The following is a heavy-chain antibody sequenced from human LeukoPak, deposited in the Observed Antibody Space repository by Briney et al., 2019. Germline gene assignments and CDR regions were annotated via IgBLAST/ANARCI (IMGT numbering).Heavy chain of an antibody. CDR1: GYTFTGYY. J-gene: IGHJ5*02. V-gene: IGHV1-2*02. Sequence: ASVKVSCKASGYTFTGYYMHWVRQAPGQGLEWMGWINPKTGGTNYAQQFQGRVTMTRNTSISTAYMELSSLRSEDTAVYYCARGGGRGLLEWYNWFDPWGQGTLVTVSS. D-gene: IGHD3-3*01. CDR3: ARGGGRGLLEWYNWFDP. CDR2: INPKTGGT.